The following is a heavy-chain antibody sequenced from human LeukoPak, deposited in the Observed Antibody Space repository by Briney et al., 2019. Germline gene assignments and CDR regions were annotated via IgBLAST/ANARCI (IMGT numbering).Heavy chain of an antibody. J-gene: IGHJ4*02. CDR3: AKDGGMAARHFDY. CDR2: IRYDGSDK. CDR1: GFTFSSYG. D-gene: IGHD6-6*01. V-gene: IGHV3-30*02. Sequence: GGSLRLSCAASGFTFSSYGIHWVRQAPVKGLEWVAFIRYDGSDKYFADIVKGRFTISRDNSKNTLYLQMNSLRAEDTAVYYCAKDGGMAARHFDYWGQGTLVTVSS.